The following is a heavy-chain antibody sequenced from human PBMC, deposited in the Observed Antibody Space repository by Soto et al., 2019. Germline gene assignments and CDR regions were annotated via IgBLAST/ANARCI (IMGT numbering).Heavy chain of an antibody. V-gene: IGHV3-30*18. CDR2: ISYDGSNK. D-gene: IGHD3-3*01. CDR1: GFTFSSYG. Sequence: VQLVESGGGVVQPGRSLRLSCAASGFTFSSYGMHWVRQAPGKGLEWVAVISYDGSNKYYADSVKGRFTISRDNSKTTVYLQMNSLRVEDTAVYYCAKDNYYDFWSGYRGDAFDIWGPGTMVTVSS. CDR3: AKDNYYDFWSGYRGDAFDI. J-gene: IGHJ3*02.